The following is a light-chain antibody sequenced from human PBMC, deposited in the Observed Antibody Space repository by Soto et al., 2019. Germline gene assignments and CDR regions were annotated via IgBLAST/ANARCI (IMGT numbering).Light chain of an antibody. J-gene: IGKJ1*01. CDR1: QSVSSSQ. V-gene: IGKV3-20*01. CDR3: QQYAGSPPWT. Sequence: EVVTTQSPATLSVSPGERATLSCRASQSVSSSQLAWYQQKPGQAPRLLIFGASSRAAGIPDRFSGSGSGTDFTLTISRLEPEDFAVYYCQQYAGSPPWTFGQGTKVDIK. CDR2: GAS.